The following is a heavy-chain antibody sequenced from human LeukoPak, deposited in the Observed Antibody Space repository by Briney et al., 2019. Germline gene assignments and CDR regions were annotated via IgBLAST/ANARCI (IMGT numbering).Heavy chain of an antibody. V-gene: IGHV3-23*01. CDR2: ISGSGIST. D-gene: IGHD3-10*01. J-gene: IGHJ4*02. CDR1: GFTFSNYA. CDR3: ARDRGNFGEVSPLDY. Sequence: PGGSLRLSCAASGFTFSNYALSWVRQAPGKGLEWVSTISGSGISTYYADSVKGRFTISRDNSKGTLYLQMNSLRAEDTAVYYCARDRGNFGEVSPLDYWGQGTLVTVSS.